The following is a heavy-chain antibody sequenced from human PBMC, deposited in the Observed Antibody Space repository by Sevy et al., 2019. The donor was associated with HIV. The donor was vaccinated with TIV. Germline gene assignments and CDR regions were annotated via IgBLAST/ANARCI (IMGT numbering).Heavy chain of an antibody. CDR3: ARGGGRTDWGMDV. Sequence: SETLSLTCTVSGGSISSYYWSWIRQPPGKGLEGIGYISYSGSTNDIPSLRSRVTISIDTSKNQFSLRLSSLSAADTAVYYCARGGGRTDWGMDVWGPGTTVTVSS. CDR1: GGSISSYY. J-gene: IGHJ6*02. V-gene: IGHV4-59*01. D-gene: IGHD1-1*01. CDR2: ISYSGST.